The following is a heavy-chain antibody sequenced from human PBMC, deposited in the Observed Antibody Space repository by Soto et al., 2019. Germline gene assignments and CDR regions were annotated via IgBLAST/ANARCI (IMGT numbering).Heavy chain of an antibody. CDR2: ISAYNGNT. J-gene: IGHJ3*02. D-gene: IGHD3-22*01. Sequence: QVQLVQSGAEVKKPGASVKVSCKASGYTFTSYGISWVRQAPGQGLEWMGWISAYNGNTNYAQKLQGRVTMTTDTPASRGYMELRSLRGDDTAVYYWARIQPDSSVYADAFDISGKGTMVTVSS. CDR1: GYTFTSYG. CDR3: ARIQPDSSVYADAFDI. V-gene: IGHV1-18*01.